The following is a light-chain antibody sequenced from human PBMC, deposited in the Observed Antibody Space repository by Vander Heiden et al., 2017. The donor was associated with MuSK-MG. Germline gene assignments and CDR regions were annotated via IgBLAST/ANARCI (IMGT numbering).Light chain of an antibody. CDR3: QQDYNLLALT. Sequence: DIQMTQSPSSLSASVGDRVTITCQASQDISNYLNWYQQKPGKAPKLLIYDASNLETGVPSRFSASGYGTDFTFTIRSPQPEATAPYYCQQDYNLLALTFGGGTKVEIK. CDR2: DAS. CDR1: QDISNY. V-gene: IGKV1-33*01. J-gene: IGKJ4*01.